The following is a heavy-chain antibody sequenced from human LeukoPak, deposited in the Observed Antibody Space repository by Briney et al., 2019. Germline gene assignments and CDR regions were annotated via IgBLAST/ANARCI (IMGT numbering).Heavy chain of an antibody. J-gene: IGHJ4*02. V-gene: IGHV4-59*01. CDR1: GASISSFY. CDR3: ATGYSSGWYFDY. D-gene: IGHD6-19*01. Sequence: SETLSLTSTVSGASISSFYWSWIRQPPGKGLEWIGYIHNSGTTNYNPSLKSRVAISVDTSKNQFSLKVSSVTAADTAVYYCATGYSSGWYFDYWGQGTLVTVSS. CDR2: IHNSGTT.